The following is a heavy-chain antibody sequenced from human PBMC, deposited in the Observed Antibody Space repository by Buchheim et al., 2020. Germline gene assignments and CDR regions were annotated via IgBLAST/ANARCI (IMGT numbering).Heavy chain of an antibody. Sequence: EVQVVESGGGLVQPGGSLRLSCAASGFTFSSYAMTWVRQAPGKGLEWVSTIFNTAGGTYYSDSVKGRFTISRENSQNMGFLQMNTLGAEDTALYYCARRMTFGATPGLDPWGQGTL. J-gene: IGHJ5*02. CDR1: GFTFSSYA. D-gene: IGHD3/OR15-3a*01. CDR3: ARRMTFGATPGLDP. V-gene: IGHV3-23*04. CDR2: IFNTAGGT.